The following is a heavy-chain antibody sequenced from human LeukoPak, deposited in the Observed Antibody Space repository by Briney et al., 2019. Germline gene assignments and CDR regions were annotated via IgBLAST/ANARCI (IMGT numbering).Heavy chain of an antibody. J-gene: IGHJ3*02. CDR2: IWYDGSNK. CDR1: GFIFSSYG. CDR3: ARDLFSPFVTTSLGSAFDI. V-gene: IGHV3-33*01. Sequence: GGSLRLSCAASGFIFSSYGMHWVRQAPGKGLEWVAVIWYDGSNKYYADSVKGRFTISRDNSKNTLYLQMNSLRAEDTAVYYCARDLFSPFVTTSLGSAFDIWARGQWSPSLQ. D-gene: IGHD4-17*01.